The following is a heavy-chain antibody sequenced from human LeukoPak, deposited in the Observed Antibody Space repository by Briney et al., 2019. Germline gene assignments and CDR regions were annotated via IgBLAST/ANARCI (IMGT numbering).Heavy chain of an antibody. J-gene: IGHJ5*02. Sequence: SETLSLTCTVSGGSISSYYWSWIRQPPGKGLEWIGYISYSGSTNYNPSPKSRVTISVDTSKNQFSLKLTSVTAADTAVYYCARHSICFDPWGQGALVTFAS. CDR2: ISYSGST. CDR3: ARHSICFDP. V-gene: IGHV4-59*08. CDR1: GGSISSYY.